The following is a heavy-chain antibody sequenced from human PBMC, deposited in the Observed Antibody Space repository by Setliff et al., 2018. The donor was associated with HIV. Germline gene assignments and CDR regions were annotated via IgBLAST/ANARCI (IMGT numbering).Heavy chain of an antibody. Sequence: SETLSLTCSVSGGSISSRSHYWSWIRQSPGRGLEWIGYIYYSVSTKYNPSLKSRVSMSIDTSKNQFSLKMSSVTAADTAVYYCARGVVDYDFWSGSGDYYYMDVWGKGTTVTVSS. V-gene: IGHV4-61*05. D-gene: IGHD3-3*01. CDR3: ARGVVDYDFWSGSGDYYYMDV. CDR2: IYYSVST. J-gene: IGHJ6*03. CDR1: GGSISSRSHY.